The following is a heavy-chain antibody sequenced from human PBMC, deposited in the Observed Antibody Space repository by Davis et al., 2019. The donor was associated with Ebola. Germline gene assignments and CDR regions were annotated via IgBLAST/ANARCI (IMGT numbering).Heavy chain of an antibody. CDR1: GFTFSRYW. Sequence: PGGSLRLSCAASGFTFSRYWMSWVRQAPGKGLEWVASIKRDGSEKFLVDSVKGRFSISRDNAKNSLDLQINSLRPEDTAVYYCARGFFRDGFDIWGQGTMITVSS. D-gene: IGHD3-3*01. J-gene: IGHJ3*02. CDR2: IKRDGSEK. CDR3: ARGFFRDGFDI. V-gene: IGHV3-7*01.